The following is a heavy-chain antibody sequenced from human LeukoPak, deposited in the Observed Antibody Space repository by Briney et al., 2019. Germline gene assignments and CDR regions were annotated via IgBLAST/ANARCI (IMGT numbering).Heavy chain of an antibody. J-gene: IGHJ4*02. V-gene: IGHV3-23*01. CDR1: GFPFSSYS. CDR2: ISGSGGER. D-gene: IGHD3-10*01. CDR3: AKDYYALLWFGEFNRKYYFDY. Sequence: GGSLRLSCAGSGFPFSSYSMSWVRQAPGKGLQWVSGISGSGGERYYTESVKGRFTISRDNSKNTLYLQMNSLRAEDTAVYYCAKDYYALLWFGEFNRKYYFDYWGQGTLVTVSS.